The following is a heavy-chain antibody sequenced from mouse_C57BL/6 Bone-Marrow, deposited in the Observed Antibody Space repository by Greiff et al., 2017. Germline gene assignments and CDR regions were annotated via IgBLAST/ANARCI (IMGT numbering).Heavy chain of an antibody. J-gene: IGHJ3*01. CDR3: ARRVRGFAY. Sequence: EVQLVESGGDLVKPGGSLKLSCAASGFTFSSYGMSWVRQTPDKRLEWVATISSGGSYTYYPDSVKGRFTISRDNATNTLFLQMSSLKSEDTAIYYCARRVRGFAYWGQGTLVTVSA. V-gene: IGHV5-6*02. CDR2: ISSGGSYT. CDR1: GFTFSSYG.